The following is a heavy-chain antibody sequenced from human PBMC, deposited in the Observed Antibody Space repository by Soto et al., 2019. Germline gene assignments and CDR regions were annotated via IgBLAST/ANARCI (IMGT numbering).Heavy chain of an antibody. CDR3: GHGTYYCGSGSYFCVMGDWFDP. D-gene: IGHD3-10*01. CDR2: IYRDDDK. V-gene: IGHV2-5*02. Sequence: QITLKESGPTLMKPTQPLTLTCTFSGFSLSTSGLGVGWIRQPPGKALEWLALIYRDDDKRYSPSLKSRLTIAKVTPKKPVFLTTTIIDPLDTATNYCGHGTYYCGSGSYFCVMGDWFDPWGQVTLVTVSS. CDR1: GFSLSTSGLG. J-gene: IGHJ5*02.